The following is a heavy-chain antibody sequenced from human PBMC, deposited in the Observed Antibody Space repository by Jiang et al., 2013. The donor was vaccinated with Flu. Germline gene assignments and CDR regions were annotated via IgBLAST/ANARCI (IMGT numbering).Heavy chain of an antibody. CDR1: GGSISSSNW. V-gene: IGHV4-4*02. CDR2: IYHSGST. J-gene: IGHJ4*02. D-gene: IGHD3-10*01. Sequence: GLVKPSGTLSLTCAVSGGSISSSNWWSWVRQPPGKGLEWIGEIYHSGSTNYNPSLKSRVTISVDKSKNQFSLKLSSVTAADTAVYYCARTYYGSGSYYDWGFDYWGQGTLVTVSS. CDR3: ARTYYGSGSYYDWGFDY.